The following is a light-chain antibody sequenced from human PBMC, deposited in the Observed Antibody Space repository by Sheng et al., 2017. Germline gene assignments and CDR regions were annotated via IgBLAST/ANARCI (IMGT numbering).Light chain of an antibody. Sequence: QSVLTQPPSASGTPGQRVTISCSGSSSNIGSNYVYWYQQLPGTAPKLLIYSNNQRPSGVPDRFSGSKSGTSASLAISGLRSEDEADYYCAAWDDSRVVVVFGGGTKLTVL. CDR1: SSNIGSNY. CDR3: AAWDDSRVVVV. J-gene: IGLJ2*01. V-gene: IGLV1-47*02. CDR2: SNN.